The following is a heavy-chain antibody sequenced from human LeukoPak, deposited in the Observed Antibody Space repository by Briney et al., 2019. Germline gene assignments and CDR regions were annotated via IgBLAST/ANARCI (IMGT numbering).Heavy chain of an antibody. Sequence: GGSLRLSCAASGFTFSSYDMHWVRQATGKGLEWVSAIGTAGDTYYPGSVKGRFTISRENAKNSLYLQMNSLRAEDTAVYYCARVKSYRSGGLDAFDIWGQGTMVTVSS. CDR1: GFTFSSYD. V-gene: IGHV3-13*01. CDR2: IGTAGDT. CDR3: ARVKSYRSGGLDAFDI. J-gene: IGHJ3*02. D-gene: IGHD6-19*01.